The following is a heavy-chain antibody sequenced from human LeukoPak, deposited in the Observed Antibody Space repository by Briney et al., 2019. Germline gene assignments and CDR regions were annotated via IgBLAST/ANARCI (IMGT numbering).Heavy chain of an antibody. CDR2: INHSGST. J-gene: IGHJ4*02. CDR3: ARGLGAGYSYGPPVRGSRFDY. CDR1: GGSFSGYY. D-gene: IGHD5-18*01. Sequence: PSETLSLTCAVYGGSFSGYYWSWIRQPPGKGLEWIGEINHSGSTNYNSSLKSRVTISVDTSKNQFSLKLSSVTAADTAVYYCARGLGAGYSYGPPVRGSRFDYWGQGTLVTVSS. V-gene: IGHV4-34*01.